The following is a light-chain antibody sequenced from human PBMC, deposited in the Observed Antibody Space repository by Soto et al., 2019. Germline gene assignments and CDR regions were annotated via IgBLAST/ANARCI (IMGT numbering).Light chain of an antibody. V-gene: IGKV3-20*01. Sequence: EIVLTQSPGTLSLSPGERATLSCRASETISSNFLAWYQQKPGQAPRVLIYGASSRVTGIPDRFSGSGSGTDFSLIINRLEPEDFAVYYCQRYGNSPLTFGGGTKVEI. CDR3: QRYGNSPLT. CDR2: GAS. J-gene: IGKJ4*01. CDR1: ETISSNF.